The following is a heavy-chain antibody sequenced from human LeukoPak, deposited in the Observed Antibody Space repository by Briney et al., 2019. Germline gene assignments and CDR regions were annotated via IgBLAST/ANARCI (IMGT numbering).Heavy chain of an antibody. CDR2: IYTGGNT. J-gene: IGHJ4*02. CDR1: GFTISNYY. D-gene: IGHD3-10*01. CDR3: AKDQNYYGSGSYIFDY. Sequence: GGSLRLSCAASGFTISNYYMSWVRQAPGKGLEWVSVIYTGGNTYYTDAVKGRFTISRDNSKNTLFLQMNSLRAEDTAVYYCAKDQNYYGSGSYIFDYWGQGTLVTVSS. V-gene: IGHV3-53*01.